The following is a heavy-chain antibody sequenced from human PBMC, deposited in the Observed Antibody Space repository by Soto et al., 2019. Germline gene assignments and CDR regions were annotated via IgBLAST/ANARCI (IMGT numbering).Heavy chain of an antibody. CDR3: ARGAEPQLLSRDYFYGMDV. D-gene: IGHD1-1*01. V-gene: IGHV3-30*05. J-gene: IGHJ6*02. CDR1: GFTLSRYG. CDR2: ISFEGNTQ. Sequence: QVHLVESGGGVVQPGRSLRLSCAASGFTLSRYGMHWVRQAPGKGLEWVAVISFEGNTQYYADSVKGRFTISRYNSKETRSLKIHSLRPEDTAVYYCARGAEPQLLSRDYFYGMDVWGQGTTVSVSS.